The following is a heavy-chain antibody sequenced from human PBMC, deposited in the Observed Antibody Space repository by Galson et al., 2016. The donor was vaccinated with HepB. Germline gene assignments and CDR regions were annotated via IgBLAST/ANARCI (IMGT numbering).Heavy chain of an antibody. V-gene: IGHV6-1*01. CDR3: TRDYPMIH. CDR1: GDSVSSNSAA. J-gene: IGHJ4*02. CDR2: TFYRSKWNN. D-gene: IGHD3-22*01. Sequence: CAISGDSVSSNSAAWNWIRQSPSRGLEWLGRTFYRSKWNNDYALSVKSRITINRDTSKNQFSLQLNSVTPEDTAVYYCTRDYPMIHWGQGTLVTVSS.